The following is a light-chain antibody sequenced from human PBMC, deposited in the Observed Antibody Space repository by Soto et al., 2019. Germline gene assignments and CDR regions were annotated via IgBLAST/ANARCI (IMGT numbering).Light chain of an antibody. V-gene: IGKV1-39*01. CDR3: QQSYSTPPIT. Sequence: IQLTQSPSSLSASVGDRVTIACRASQSISSYLNWYQQKPGKAPKLLIYAASSLQSGVPSRFRGSGSGTDFTLTISSLQPEDFATYYCQQSYSTPPITFGQGTRLEI. J-gene: IGKJ5*01. CDR2: AAS. CDR1: QSISSY.